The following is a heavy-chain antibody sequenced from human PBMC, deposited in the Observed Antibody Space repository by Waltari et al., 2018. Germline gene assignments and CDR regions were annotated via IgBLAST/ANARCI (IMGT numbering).Heavy chain of an antibody. V-gene: IGHV3-21*01. CDR2: ISSSSYI. CDR1: GFTFSSYS. Sequence: EVQLVESGGGLVKPGGSLRLSCAASGFTFSSYSMNWVRQAPGKGLEWVSSISSSSYIYYADSVKGRFTISRDNAKNSLYLQMNSLRAEDTAVYYCARDQVVVPAAIDYWGQGTLVTVSS. D-gene: IGHD2-2*02. J-gene: IGHJ4*02. CDR3: ARDQVVVPAAIDY.